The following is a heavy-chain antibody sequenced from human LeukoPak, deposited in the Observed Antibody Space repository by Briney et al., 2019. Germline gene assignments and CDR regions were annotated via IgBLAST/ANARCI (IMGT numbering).Heavy chain of an antibody. CDR2: IYSGGST. CDR1: GFTVSSNY. CDR3: ARGSDSSAEVER. D-gene: IGHD3-22*01. J-gene: IGHJ4*02. Sequence: GGSLRLSCAASGFTVSSNYMSWVRQAPGKGLEWVSVIYSGGSTYYADSVKGRFTISRDNSKNTLYLQMNSLRAEDTAVYYCARGSDSSAEVERWGQGTLVTVSS. V-gene: IGHV3-66*01.